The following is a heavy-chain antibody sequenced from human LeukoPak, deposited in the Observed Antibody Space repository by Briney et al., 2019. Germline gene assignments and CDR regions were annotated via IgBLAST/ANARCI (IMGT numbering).Heavy chain of an antibody. CDR1: GYTFSTYY. Sequence: ASVKVSCKASGYTFSTYYIHWVRQAPGQGLEWMGIINPSGGSTDYAQKFQGRVTMTRDMSTSTVYMELSSLRSEDTAVYYCARGPYCSSTSCYVFDYWGQGTLVTVSS. CDR3: ARGPYCSSTSCYVFDY. CDR2: INPSGGST. J-gene: IGHJ4*02. V-gene: IGHV1-46*01. D-gene: IGHD2-2*01.